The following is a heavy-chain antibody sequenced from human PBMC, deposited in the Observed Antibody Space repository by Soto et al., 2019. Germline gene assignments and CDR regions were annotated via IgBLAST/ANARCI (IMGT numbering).Heavy chain of an antibody. CDR2: MYHSGST. V-gene: IGHV4-30-2*01. CDR1: GGSISSGGYS. D-gene: IGHD3-16*01. Sequence: QLQLQESGSGLVKPSQTLSLTCAVSGGSISSGGYSWSWIRQPPGKGLEWIGYMYHSGSTYYNPSLKSRVTISIDRSKNQFSLKLSSVTAADTAVDYCAMVDNYVTPTPQDVWGQGTTVTVSS. CDR3: AMVDNYVTPTPQDV. J-gene: IGHJ6*02.